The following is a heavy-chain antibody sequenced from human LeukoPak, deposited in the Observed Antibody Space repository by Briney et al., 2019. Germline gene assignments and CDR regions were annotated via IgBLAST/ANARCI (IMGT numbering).Heavy chain of an antibody. Sequence: SETLSLTCAVYGGSFSGYYGSWIRQPPGKGLEWIGEINHSGSTNYNPSLKSRVTISVDTSKNQFSLKLSSVTAADTAVYYCARGSRGYLTTFDLWGRGTLVTVSS. CDR3: ARGSRGYLTTFDL. CDR2: INHSGST. CDR1: GGSFSGYY. D-gene: IGHD5-18*01. V-gene: IGHV4-34*01. J-gene: IGHJ2*01.